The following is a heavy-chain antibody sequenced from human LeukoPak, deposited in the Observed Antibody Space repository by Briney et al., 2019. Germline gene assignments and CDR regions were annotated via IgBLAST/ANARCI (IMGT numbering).Heavy chain of an antibody. Sequence: GSSVKVSCKASGGTFSSYAISWVRQAPGQELEWMGRIIPIFGTANYAQKFQGRVTITTDEATSTAYMELSSLRSEDTAVYYCAREISADSSGYYYDYWYFDLWGRGTLVTVSS. J-gene: IGHJ2*01. D-gene: IGHD3-22*01. V-gene: IGHV1-69*05. CDR3: AREISADSSGYYYDYWYFDL. CDR2: IIPIFGTA. CDR1: GGTFSSYA.